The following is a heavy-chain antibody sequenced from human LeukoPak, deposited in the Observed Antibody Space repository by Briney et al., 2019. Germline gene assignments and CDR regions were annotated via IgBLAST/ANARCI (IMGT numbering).Heavy chain of an antibody. CDR3: ARDGYSYDAKFDY. D-gene: IGHD5-18*01. V-gene: IGHV1-69*04. Sequence: GASVKVSCKASGGTFSSYAISWVRQAPGQGLEWMGRIIPILGIANYAQKFQGRVTITADKSTSTAYMELSSLRSEDTAVYYCARDGYSYDAKFDYWGQGTLVTVSS. J-gene: IGHJ4*02. CDR1: GGTFSSYA. CDR2: IIPILGIA.